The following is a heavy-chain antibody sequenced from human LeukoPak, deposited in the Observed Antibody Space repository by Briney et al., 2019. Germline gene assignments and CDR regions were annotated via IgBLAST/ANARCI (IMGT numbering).Heavy chain of an antibody. CDR2: ISSSGSTI. CDR1: GFTFSDYY. V-gene: IGHV3-11*01. D-gene: IGHD2-21*02. CDR3: ARGSLVTAISEYFQH. Sequence: GGSLRLSCAASGFTFSDYYMIWIRQAPAKGLEWVSYISSSGSTIYYADSVKGRFTISRDNAKNSLYLQMNSLRAEDTAVYYCARGSLVTAISEYFQHWGQGTLVTVSS. J-gene: IGHJ1*01.